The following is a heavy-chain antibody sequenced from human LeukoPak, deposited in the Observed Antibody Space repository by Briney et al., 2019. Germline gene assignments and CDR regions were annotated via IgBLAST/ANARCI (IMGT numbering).Heavy chain of an antibody. D-gene: IGHD4-17*01. V-gene: IGHV3-23*01. Sequence: GGSLRLSCAASGFTFSSYAMSWVRQAPGKGLDWVSAISSSGGSTYYADSVKGRFTISRDNSKNTLFLQMNSLKAEDTAVYYCAKVPSGDPFDYWGQGTLVTVSS. CDR1: GFTFSSYA. CDR3: AKVPSGDPFDY. CDR2: ISSSGGST. J-gene: IGHJ4*02.